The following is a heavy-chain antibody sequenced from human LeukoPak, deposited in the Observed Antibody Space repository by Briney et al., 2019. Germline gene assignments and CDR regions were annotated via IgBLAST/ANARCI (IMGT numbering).Heavy chain of an antibody. CDR2: ISSSGSTI. Sequence: GGSLRLSCAASGFTFSSYEMNWVRQAPGKGLEWVSYISSSGSTIYYADSVKGRFTISRDNAKNSLYLQMNSLRAEDTAVYYCARTGDYYGSSGYLIEGGYFDYWGQGTLVTVSS. V-gene: IGHV3-48*03. CDR3: ARTGDYYGSSGYLIEGGYFDY. J-gene: IGHJ4*02. D-gene: IGHD3-22*01. CDR1: GFTFSSYE.